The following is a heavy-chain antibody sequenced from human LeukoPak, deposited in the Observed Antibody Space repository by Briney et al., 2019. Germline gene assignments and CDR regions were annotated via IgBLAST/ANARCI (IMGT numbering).Heavy chain of an antibody. J-gene: IGHJ4*02. Sequence: ASVKVSFKASGYTFTGYYMHWVRQAPGQGLEWMGWINPNSGGTNYAQKFQGRVTMTRDTSISTAYMELSRLRSDDTAVYYCARAPNPRYCSGGSCLTPFDYWGQGTLVTVSS. D-gene: IGHD2-15*01. CDR1: GYTFTGYY. CDR2: INPNSGGT. CDR3: ARAPNPRYCSGGSCLTPFDY. V-gene: IGHV1-2*02.